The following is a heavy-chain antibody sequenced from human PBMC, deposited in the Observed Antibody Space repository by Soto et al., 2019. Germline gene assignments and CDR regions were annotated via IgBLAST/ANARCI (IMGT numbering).Heavy chain of an antibody. V-gene: IGHV5-10-1*01. J-gene: IGHJ4*02. Sequence: GESLKISCKGSGYSFAGYWITWVRQKPGKGLEWMGRIDPSDSQTYYSPSFRGHVTISATKSITTVFLQWSSLRASDTAMYYCARQIYDSDTGPNFQYYFDSWGQGTRSPSPQ. D-gene: IGHD3-22*01. CDR2: IDPSDSQT. CDR1: GYSFAGYW. CDR3: ARQIYDSDTGPNFQYYFDS.